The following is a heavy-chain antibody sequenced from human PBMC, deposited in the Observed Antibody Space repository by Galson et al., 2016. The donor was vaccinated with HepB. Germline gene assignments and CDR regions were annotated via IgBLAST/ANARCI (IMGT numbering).Heavy chain of an antibody. V-gene: IGHV4-4*02. Sequence: SETLSLTCAVSGGSISSRNWWNWVRQPPGKGLEWIGEIYHSGRTNYSPSLKSQVTMSVDKSKNQFSLRLNSVTAADTAVYYCAVDYGGNSAFDSWGQGTLATVSS. J-gene: IGHJ4*02. CDR1: GGSISSRNW. CDR3: AVDYGGNSAFDS. CDR2: IYHSGRT. D-gene: IGHD4-23*01.